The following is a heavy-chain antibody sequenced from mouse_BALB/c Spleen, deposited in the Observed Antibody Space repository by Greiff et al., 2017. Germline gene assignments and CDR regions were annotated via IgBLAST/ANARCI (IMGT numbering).Heavy chain of an antibody. J-gene: IGHJ2*01. CDR3: ARAYGNYGYFDY. CDR2: INSNGGST. Sequence: EVKLVESGGGLVKPGGSLKLSCAASGFTFSSYTMSWVRQTPEKRLELVATINSNGGSTYYPDSVKGRFTISRDNAKNTLYLQMSSLKSEDTAMYYCARAYGNYGYFDYWGQGTTLTVSS. V-gene: IGHV5-6-3*01. CDR1: GFTFSSYT. D-gene: IGHD2-1*01.